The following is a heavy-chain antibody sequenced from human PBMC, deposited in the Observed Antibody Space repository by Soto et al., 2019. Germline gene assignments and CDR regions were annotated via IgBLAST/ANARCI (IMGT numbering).Heavy chain of an antibody. V-gene: IGHV3-21*01. CDR2: ITNTGDYI. CDR1: GFILSLYT. J-gene: IGHJ4*02. CDR3: ARAESGYLSN. D-gene: IGHD3-3*01. Sequence: EVQLGETGGDLVKPGGSLRLSCAVSGFILSLYTMNWVRQAPGKGLEWVSAITNTGDYIYYADSVKGRFTISRDNAKNSMFLTMSTLRAEDTAVYYCARAESGYLSNWGQGTLVTVSS.